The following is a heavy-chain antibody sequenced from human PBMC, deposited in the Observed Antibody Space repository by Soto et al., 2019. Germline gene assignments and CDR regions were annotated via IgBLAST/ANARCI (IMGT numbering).Heavy chain of an antibody. V-gene: IGHV1-69*08. CDR3: ARDRGDGYSSY. Sequence: QVQLVQSGAEVKKPGSSVKVSCKASGGTFSSYTISWVRQAPGQGLEWMGRIIPILGLANYAQKFQGRVTITADKSTSTAYMELSSLRSEDTAVYYCARDRGDGYSSYWGQGTLVTVSS. D-gene: IGHD3-10*01. J-gene: IGHJ4*02. CDR1: GGTFSSYT. CDR2: IIPILGLA.